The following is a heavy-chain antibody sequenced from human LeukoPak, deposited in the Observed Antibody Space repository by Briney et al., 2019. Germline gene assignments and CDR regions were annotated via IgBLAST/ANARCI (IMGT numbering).Heavy chain of an antibody. CDR3: AREGEPLIAFDI. CDR1: GGSISSSSYY. J-gene: IGHJ3*02. Sequence: SETLSLTCTVSGGSISSSSYYWGWIRQPPGKGLEWIGYIYYSGSTNYNPSLKSRVTISVDTSKNQFSLKLSSVTAADTAVYYCAREGEPLIAFDIWGQGTMVTVSS. CDR2: IYYSGST. V-gene: IGHV4-61*05. D-gene: IGHD3-16*01.